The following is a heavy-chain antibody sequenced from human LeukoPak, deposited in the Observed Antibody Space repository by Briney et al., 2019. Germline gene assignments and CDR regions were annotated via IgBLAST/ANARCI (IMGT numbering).Heavy chain of an antibody. J-gene: IGHJ4*02. V-gene: IGHV3-23*03. Sequence: GGSLRLSCAASGFTVSSNYMGWVRQAPGKGLEWVSVISDGTTFSDGGTTYYTDSVKGRFTISRDNYKNALYLQVKSLRAEDTAVYYCAKNPPYSGTYSGYWGQGTLVTVSS. CDR2: ISDGTTFSDGGTT. CDR1: GFTVSSNY. D-gene: IGHD1-26*01. CDR3: AKNPPYSGTYSGY.